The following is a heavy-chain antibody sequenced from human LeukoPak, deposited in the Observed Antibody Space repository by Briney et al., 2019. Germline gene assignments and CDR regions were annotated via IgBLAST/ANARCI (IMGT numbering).Heavy chain of an antibody. CDR1: GYTFTSYY. D-gene: IGHD6-13*01. CDR3: ARDRRSSSWKIQNWFDP. Sequence: ASVKVSCKASGYTFTSYYMHWVRQAPGRGLEWMGIINPSGGSTSYAQKFQGRVTMTRDTSTSTVYMELSSLRSEDTAVYYCARDRRSSSWKIQNWFDPWGQGTLVTVSS. CDR2: INPSGGST. J-gene: IGHJ5*02. V-gene: IGHV1-46*01.